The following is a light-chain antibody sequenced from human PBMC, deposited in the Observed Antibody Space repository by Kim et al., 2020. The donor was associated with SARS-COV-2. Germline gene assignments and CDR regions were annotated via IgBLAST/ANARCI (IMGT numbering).Light chain of an antibody. J-gene: IGKJ1*01. CDR1: HSHSVSY. CDR3: QRHQNCWT. CDR2: SAS. V-gene: IGKV3D-7*01. Sequence: PGAGVTITSWGSHSHSVSYRNWSQQQPSQAHGLLIYSASTRATGIGARVSGSGCGSDFTLTISSLQPEDFAVYYCQRHQNCWTFGQGTKVDIK.